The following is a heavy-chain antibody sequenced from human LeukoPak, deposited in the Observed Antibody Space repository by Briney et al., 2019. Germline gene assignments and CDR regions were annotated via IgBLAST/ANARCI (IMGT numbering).Heavy chain of an antibody. Sequence: GRSLRLSCAASGFTFNTYVMHWVRQAPGKGLEYMAFISYDGRKEDYADSVKGRFTISRDNSKNTLHLQMNSLRAEDTAMYYCAKSQYQLRRPGGMDVWGQGTTVTVSS. CDR1: GFTFNTYV. CDR2: ISYDGRKE. D-gene: IGHD2-2*01. J-gene: IGHJ6*02. CDR3: AKSQYQLRRPGGMDV. V-gene: IGHV3-30*18.